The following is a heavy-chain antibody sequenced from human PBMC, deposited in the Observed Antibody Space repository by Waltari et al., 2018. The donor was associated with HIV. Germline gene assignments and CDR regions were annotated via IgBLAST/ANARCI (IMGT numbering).Heavy chain of an antibody. CDR2: ISDRGSTT. J-gene: IGHJ6*02. Sequence: VDLLESGGGLVQPGGCLRLSCVGSGFTFPRYSMTWVRQAPGKGVEWVASISDRGSTTFYADSVKGRLTISRDNSKNTVYLQLDSLRPADTAVYYCAKPRMEYAVRDYFFGLDVWGQGTTVTVAS. CDR1: GFTFPRYS. CDR3: AKPRMEYAVRDYFFGLDV. D-gene: IGHD2-8*01. V-gene: IGHV3-23*01.